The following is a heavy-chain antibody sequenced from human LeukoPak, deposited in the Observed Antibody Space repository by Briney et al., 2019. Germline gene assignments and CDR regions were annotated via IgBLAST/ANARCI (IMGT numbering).Heavy chain of an antibody. CDR3: ARDFRRERAADY. CDR2: ISYDGSNK. D-gene: IGHD6-13*01. J-gene: IGHJ4*02. Sequence: GGSLRLSCAASGFTFSSYAMHWVRQAPGKGLEWVAVISYDGSNKYYADSVKGRFTISRDNSKNTLYPQMNSLRAEDTAVYYCARDFRRERAADYWGQGTLVTVSS. CDR1: GFTFSSYA. V-gene: IGHV3-30-3*01.